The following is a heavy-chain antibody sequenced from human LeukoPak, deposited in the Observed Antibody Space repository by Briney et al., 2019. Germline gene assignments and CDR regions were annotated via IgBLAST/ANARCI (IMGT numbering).Heavy chain of an antibody. CDR2: IYSGGST. Sequence: GGSLRLSCAASGFTVSSNYMSWVRQAPGKGLEWVSVIYSGGSTYYADSVKGRFTISRDNSKNTLYLQMNSLRAEDTAVYYCARGGGWFGELYLDYWGQGTLVTVSS. V-gene: IGHV3-66*02. D-gene: IGHD3-10*01. CDR1: GFTVSSNY. J-gene: IGHJ4*02. CDR3: ARGGGWFGELYLDY.